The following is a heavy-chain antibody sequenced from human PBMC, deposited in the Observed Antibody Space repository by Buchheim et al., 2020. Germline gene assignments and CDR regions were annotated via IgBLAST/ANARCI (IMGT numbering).Heavy chain of an antibody. Sequence: QVQLVESGGGVVQPGRSLRLSCAASGFTFSSYAMHWVRQAPGKGLEWVAVISYDGSNKYYADSVKGRFTIPRDNSKNTLYLQMNSLRAEDTAVYYCTSLRAVAGTDWFDPWGQGTL. V-gene: IGHV3-30*04. D-gene: IGHD6-19*01. CDR1: GFTFSSYA. CDR3: TSLRAVAGTDWFDP. J-gene: IGHJ5*02. CDR2: ISYDGSNK.